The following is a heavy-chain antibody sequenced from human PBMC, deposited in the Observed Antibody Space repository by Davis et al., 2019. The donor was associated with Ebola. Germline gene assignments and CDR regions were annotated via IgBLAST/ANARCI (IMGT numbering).Heavy chain of an antibody. V-gene: IGHV4-61*01. D-gene: IGHD4-11*01. CDR2: IYYSGST. CDR3: ATTDDY. CDR1: GASVSSGSYY. J-gene: IGHJ4*02. Sequence: MPSETLSLTCAVSGASVSSGSYYWSWIRQPPGKGLEWIGYIYYSGSTNYNPSLKSRVTISVDTSKNQFSLKLSSVTAADTTVYYCATTDDYWGQGTLVTVSS.